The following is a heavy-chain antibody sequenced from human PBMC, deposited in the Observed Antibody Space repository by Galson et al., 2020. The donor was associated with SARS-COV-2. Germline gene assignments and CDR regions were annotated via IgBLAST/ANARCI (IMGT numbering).Heavy chain of an antibody. J-gene: IGHJ4*02. CDR2: IYYSGST. CDR3: ARASSWFFVDY. CDR1: GGSISSSSYY. V-gene: IGHV4-39*07. Sequence: TLSLTCTVSGGSISSSSYYWGWIRQPPGKGLEWIGSIYYSGSTYYNPSLKSRVTISVDTSKNQFSLKLSSVTAADTAVYYCARASSWFFVDYWGQGTLVTVSS. D-gene: IGHD6-13*01.